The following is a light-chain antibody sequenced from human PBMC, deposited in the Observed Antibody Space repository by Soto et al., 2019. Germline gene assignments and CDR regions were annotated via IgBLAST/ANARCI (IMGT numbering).Light chain of an antibody. CDR2: EAS. Sequence: EIVLTQSPATLSLSPGERATLSCRASQSVSTYLGWYQEKPGQPPRLLISEASNRATAIQARFSGSGSGTDFTLTISSLEPEDFAVYFCHQRYSWPHTFGQGTKLEI. CDR3: HQRYSWPHT. CDR1: QSVSTY. J-gene: IGKJ2*01. V-gene: IGKV3-11*01.